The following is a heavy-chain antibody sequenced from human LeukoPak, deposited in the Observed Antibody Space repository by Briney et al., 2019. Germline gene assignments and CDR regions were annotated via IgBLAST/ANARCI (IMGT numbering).Heavy chain of an antibody. Sequence: TGGSLRLSCAASGFAFSSYSMNWVRQAPGKGLEWVSTIADAGTYYADSVKGRFIISRDNSKNMLYLQLNSLRADDTAMYYCARNLGPFDVRGHGTMVTVSS. CDR1: GFAFSSYS. D-gene: IGHD3-16*01. CDR3: ARNLGPFDV. V-gene: IGHV3-53*01. CDR2: IADAGT. J-gene: IGHJ3*01.